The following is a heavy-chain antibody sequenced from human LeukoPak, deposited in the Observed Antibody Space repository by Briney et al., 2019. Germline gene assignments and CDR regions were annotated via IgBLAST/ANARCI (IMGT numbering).Heavy chain of an antibody. CDR2: IYYSGST. CDR3: ARTTAARSFDY. CDR1: GGSISSGGYY. J-gene: IGHJ4*02. D-gene: IGHD6-6*01. V-gene: IGHV4-31*03. Sequence: SETLSLTCTVSGGSISSGGYYWSWIRQHPGKGLEWIGYIYYSGSTYYNPSLKSRVTISVDTSKNQFSLKLSPVTAADTAVYYCARTTAARSFDYWGQGTLVTVSS.